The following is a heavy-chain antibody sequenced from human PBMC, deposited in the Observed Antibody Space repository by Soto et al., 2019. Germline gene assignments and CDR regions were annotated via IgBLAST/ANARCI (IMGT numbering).Heavy chain of an antibody. CDR1: GGSISSGGYY. CDR2: IYYSGST. D-gene: IGHD6-6*01. Sequence: QVQLQESGPGLVKPSQTLSLTCTVSGGSISSGGYYWSWIRQHPGKGLEWIGYIYYSGSTYYNPSLKSRVTISVDTSKNQFSLKLSSVTAADTAVYYCARDIAARPKFYYGMDVWGQGTTVTVSS. V-gene: IGHV4-31*03. J-gene: IGHJ6*02. CDR3: ARDIAARPKFYYGMDV.